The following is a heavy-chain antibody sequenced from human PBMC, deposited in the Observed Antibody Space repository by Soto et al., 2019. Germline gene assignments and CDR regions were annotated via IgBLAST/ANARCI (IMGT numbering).Heavy chain of an antibody. CDR1: GYTFTSYY. D-gene: IGHD1-1*01. J-gene: IGHJ4*02. CDR3: ARAVGGIFDY. CDR2: INPSGGST. V-gene: IGHV1-46*01. Sequence: GASVKVSCKASGYTFTSYYMHWVRQAPGQGLEWMGIINPSGGSTXXAXKFQGRVTMTRDTSTSTVYMELSSLRSEDTAVYYCARAVGGIFDYWGQGTLVTVS.